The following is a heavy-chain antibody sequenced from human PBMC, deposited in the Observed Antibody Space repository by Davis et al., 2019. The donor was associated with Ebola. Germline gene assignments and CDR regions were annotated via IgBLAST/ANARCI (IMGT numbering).Heavy chain of an antibody. CDR1: GDSVSSNSAA. Sequence: PSETLSLTCALSGDSVSSNSAAWNWIRQSPSRGLEWLGRTYYRSKWYTDYAVSVKSRITINPDTSKNQFSLQLNSVTPEDTAVYYCARDMGWGCLYSSPTFDYWGQGTLVTVSS. V-gene: IGHV6-1*01. D-gene: IGHD6-13*01. CDR2: TYYRSKWYT. J-gene: IGHJ4*02. CDR3: ARDMGWGCLYSSPTFDY.